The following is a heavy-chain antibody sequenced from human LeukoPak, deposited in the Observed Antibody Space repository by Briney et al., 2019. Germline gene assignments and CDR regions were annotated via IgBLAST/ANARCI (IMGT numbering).Heavy chain of an antibody. J-gene: IGHJ4*02. Sequence: PSETLSLTCTVSGGSISSSSYYWGWIRQPPGKGLEWIGSIYYSGSTYYNPSLKSRVTISVDTSKNQFSLKLSSVTAADTAVYYCARRSSSGIDYWGQGTLVTVSP. V-gene: IGHV4-39*01. CDR3: ARRSSSGIDY. CDR2: IYYSGST. CDR1: GGSISSSSYY. D-gene: IGHD6-6*01.